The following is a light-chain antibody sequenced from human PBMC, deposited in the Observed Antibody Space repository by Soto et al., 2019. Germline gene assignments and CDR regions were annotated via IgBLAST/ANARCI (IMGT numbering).Light chain of an antibody. CDR2: EGS. CDR1: GSDVGSYNL. V-gene: IGLV2-23*01. J-gene: IGLJ1*01. Sequence: QSVLTQPASVSGSPGQSITISCTGTGSDVGSYNLVSWYQQHPGKAPKLMIYEGSKRPSGVSNRFSGSKSGNTASLTISGLQAEDEADYYCCSYAGSSTSLYVFGTGTKVTVL. CDR3: CSYAGSSTSLYV.